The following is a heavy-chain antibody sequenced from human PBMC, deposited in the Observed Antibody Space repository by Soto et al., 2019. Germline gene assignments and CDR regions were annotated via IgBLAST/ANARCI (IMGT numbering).Heavy chain of an antibody. CDR3: AVCGGDCRWFDP. V-gene: IGHV4-59*01. Sequence: PSETLSLTCTVSGGSIWSYYWGWIRQPPGKGLEWIGYIYYSGSINYNPSLKSRVTISVDTSRNQFSLKLSSVTAADTAVYYCAVCGGDCRWFDPWGRGTLVTVSS. CDR1: GGSIWSYY. J-gene: IGHJ5*02. D-gene: IGHD2-21*02. CDR2: IYYSGSI.